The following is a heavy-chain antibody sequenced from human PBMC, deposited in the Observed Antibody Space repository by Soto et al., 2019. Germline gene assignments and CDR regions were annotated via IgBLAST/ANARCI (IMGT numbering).Heavy chain of an antibody. Sequence: QVQLVQSGAEVKKPGSSVKVSCKASGGTFSSYAISWVRQAPGQGLEWMGGIIPIFGTANYAQKFQGRVTITADESTSTAYMELSSLRSEDTAVYYCARVGAGYSSSWYVGGYYYYHYGMDVWGQGTTVTVSS. J-gene: IGHJ6*02. CDR2: IIPIFGTA. V-gene: IGHV1-69*01. CDR3: ARVGAGYSSSWYVGGYYYYHYGMDV. CDR1: GGTFSSYA. D-gene: IGHD6-13*01.